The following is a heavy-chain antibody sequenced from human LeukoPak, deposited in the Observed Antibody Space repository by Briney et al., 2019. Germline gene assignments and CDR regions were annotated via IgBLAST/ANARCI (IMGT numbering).Heavy chain of an antibody. J-gene: IGHJ2*01. CDR3: ARTYYYDSSGYYYWYFDL. Sequence: GESLKISCKGSGYSFTSYWIGWVRQMPGKGLEWMGIIYLGDSDTRYSPSFQGQVTISADKSISTAYLQWSSLKASDTAMYYCARTYYYDSSGYYYWYFDLWGRGTLVTVSS. V-gene: IGHV5-51*01. CDR1: GYSFTSYW. D-gene: IGHD3-22*01. CDR2: IYLGDSDT.